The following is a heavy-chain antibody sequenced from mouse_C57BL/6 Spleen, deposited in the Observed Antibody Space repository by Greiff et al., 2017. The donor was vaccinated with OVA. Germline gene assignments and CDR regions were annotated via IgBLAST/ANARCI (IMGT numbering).Heavy chain of an antibody. CDR1: GYSITSGYY. J-gene: IGHJ1*03. CDR2: ISYDGSN. Sequence: EVKLQESGPGLVKPSQSLSLTCSVTGYSITSGYYWNWIRQFPGNKLEWMGYISYDGSNNYNPSLKNRISITRDTSKNQFFLKLNSVTTEDTATYYCARDRDYGPGYFDVWGTGTTVTVSS. D-gene: IGHD1-1*01. V-gene: IGHV3-6*01. CDR3: ARDRDYGPGYFDV.